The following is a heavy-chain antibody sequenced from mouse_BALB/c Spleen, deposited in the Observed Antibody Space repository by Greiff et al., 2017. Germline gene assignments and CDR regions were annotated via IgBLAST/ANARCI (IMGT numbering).Heavy chain of an antibody. Sequence: VQLQQSGAELVRPGSPVKISCKASGYAFSSYWMNWVKQRPGQGLEWIGQIYPGDGDTNYNGKFKGKATLTADKSSSTAYMQLSSLTSEDSAVYFCARLGFITTVVGFDYWGQGTTLTVSS. J-gene: IGHJ2*01. CDR2: IYPGDGDT. D-gene: IGHD1-1*01. V-gene: IGHV1-80*01. CDR1: GYAFSSYW. CDR3: ARLGFITTVVGFDY.